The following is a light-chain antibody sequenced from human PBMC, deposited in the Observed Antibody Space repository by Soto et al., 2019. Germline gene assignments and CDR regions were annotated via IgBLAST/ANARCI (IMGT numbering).Light chain of an antibody. J-gene: IGKJ2*01. CDR1: QSVSTS. CDR2: DAS. V-gene: IGKV3-11*01. CDR3: QQRSNWPLMYT. Sequence: EIVLTQSPATLSLSPGERASLSCRASQSVSTSLAWYQHKPGQAPRLLIYDASKRATGIPVRFSGGGSGTDFTLTISSLEPEDFAVYYCQQRSNWPLMYTFGQGTKLEIK.